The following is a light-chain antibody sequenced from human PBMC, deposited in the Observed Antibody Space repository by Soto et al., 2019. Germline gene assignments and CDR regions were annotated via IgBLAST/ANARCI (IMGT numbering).Light chain of an antibody. CDR1: QSVSSRD. J-gene: IGKJ2*01. Sequence: EIVLTQSPGTLSLSPGERATLSCRASQSVSSRDLAWYQQKPGQAPRLLIYGASSMATGIPDRFSGSGSGTDFTVTISRLEPEDFAVYYCEQYGSAPQTFGQGTKLEIK. V-gene: IGKV3-20*01. CDR3: EQYGSAPQT. CDR2: GAS.